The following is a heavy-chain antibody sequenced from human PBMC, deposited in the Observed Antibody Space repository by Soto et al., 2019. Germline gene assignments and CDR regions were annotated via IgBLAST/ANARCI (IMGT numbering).Heavy chain of an antibody. CDR3: ARGEVGGYSYGFLGY. J-gene: IGHJ4*02. D-gene: IGHD5-18*01. Sequence: GGSLRLSCAASGFTFSSYAMHWVRQAPGKGLEWVAVISYDGSNKYYADSVKGRFTISRDNSKNTLYLQMTSLRAEDTAVYYCARGEVGGYSYGFLGYWGQGTLVTVSS. V-gene: IGHV3-30-3*01. CDR1: GFTFSSYA. CDR2: ISYDGSNK.